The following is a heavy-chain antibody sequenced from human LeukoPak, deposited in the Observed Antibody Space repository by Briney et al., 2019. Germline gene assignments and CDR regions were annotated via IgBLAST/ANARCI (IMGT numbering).Heavy chain of an antibody. V-gene: IGHV4-59*01. CDR1: GVSISSYY. CDR2: IYYSGST. J-gene: IGHJ4*02. D-gene: IGHD6-13*01. CDR3: ARRASSSWYEPFYYFDY. Sequence: KPSETLSLTCTVSGVSISSYYWSWIRQPPGKGLEWIGYIYYSGSTNYNPSLKSRVTISVDTSKNQFSLKLSSVTAADTAVYYCARRASSSWYEPFYYFDYWGQGTLVTVSS.